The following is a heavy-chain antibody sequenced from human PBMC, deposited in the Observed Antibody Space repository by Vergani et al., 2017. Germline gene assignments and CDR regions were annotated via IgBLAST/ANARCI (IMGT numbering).Heavy chain of an antibody. CDR1: GGSISSYY. CDR3: ARVGGRRYCTNGVCYYYYYMDV. CDR2: IYYSGST. V-gene: IGHV4-59*01. Sequence: QVQLQESGPGLVKPSGTLSLTCAVSGGSISSYYWSWIRQPPGKGLEWIGYIYYSGSTNYNPSLKSRVTISVDTSKNQFSLKLSSVTAADTAVYYCARVGGRRYCTNGVCYYYYYMDVWGKGTTVTVSS. J-gene: IGHJ6*03. D-gene: IGHD2-8*01.